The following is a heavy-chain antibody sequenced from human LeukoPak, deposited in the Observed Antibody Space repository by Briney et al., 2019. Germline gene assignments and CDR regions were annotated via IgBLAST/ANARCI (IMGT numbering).Heavy chain of an antibody. CDR1: GFSFRTHS. CDR3: ARLVDTAMVGSFQH. D-gene: IGHD5-18*01. V-gene: IGHV3-21*01. J-gene: IGHJ1*01. CDR2: ITSFGSDI. Sequence: GGSLRLSCAASGFSFRTHSMRWVRQAPGKGLEWVSSITSFGSDIYYADSVKGRFTISRDDGKNSLYLQMNSLGAEDSAVYYCARLVDTAMVGSFQHWGQGTLVTVSS.